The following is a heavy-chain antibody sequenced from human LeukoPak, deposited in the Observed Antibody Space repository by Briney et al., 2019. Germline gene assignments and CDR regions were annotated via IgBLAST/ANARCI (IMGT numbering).Heavy chain of an antibody. D-gene: IGHD6-19*01. J-gene: IGHJ5*02. CDR2: INPISGVT. CDR1: GYTFTDYY. V-gene: IGHV1-2*02. CDR3: ARVGSSGWYHWFDP. Sequence: ASVKVSCKASGYTFTDYYMHWVRQAPGQGLEWMGWINPISGVTGSAQKFQGRVTMTRDKSISTVYMELSRLTSDDTAIYFCARVGSSGWYHWFDPWGQGTLVTVSS.